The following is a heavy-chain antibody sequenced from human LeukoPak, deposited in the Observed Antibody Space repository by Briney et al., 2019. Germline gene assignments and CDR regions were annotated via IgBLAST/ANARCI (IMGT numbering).Heavy chain of an antibody. V-gene: IGHV5-51*01. CDR1: GYSFPSYW. CDR3: ARRETYNILTGSYNGDAFDI. CDR2: IYPDDFDT. D-gene: IGHD3-9*01. J-gene: IGHJ3*02. Sequence: GESLKISCQASGYSFPSYWIAWVRQMPGKGLEYMGIIYPDDFDTRYSPSFEGQVTISADTSTSTAYLQWSSLKASDTAMYYCARRETYNILTGSYNGDAFDIWGQGAMVTVSS.